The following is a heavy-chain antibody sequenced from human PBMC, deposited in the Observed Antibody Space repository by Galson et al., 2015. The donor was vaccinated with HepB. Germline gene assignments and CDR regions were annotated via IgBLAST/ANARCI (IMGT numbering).Heavy chain of an antibody. CDR3: ARSSYDFWSAFDI. D-gene: IGHD3-3*01. CDR1: GYTFTTYW. Sequence: QSGAEVKKPGESLKISCKGSGYTFTTYWIGWVRQMPGKGLEWMGIIYPGDSDTRYSPSFQGQVTISADKSVSTAYLQWSSLKASDTAMYYCARSSYDFWSAFDIWGQGTMVTVSS. CDR2: IYPGDSDT. V-gene: IGHV5-51*03. J-gene: IGHJ3*02.